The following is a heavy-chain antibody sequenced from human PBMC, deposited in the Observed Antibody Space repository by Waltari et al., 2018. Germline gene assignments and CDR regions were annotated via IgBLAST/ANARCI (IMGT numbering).Heavy chain of an antibody. J-gene: IGHJ4*02. V-gene: IGHV3-66*02. CDR2: IYDAGST. CDR1: GFTVISNH. D-gene: IGHD5-18*01. CDR3: ARARDEETAMVYFDR. Sequence: EVQLVESGGGLVHPGGSLRLSCAASGFTVISNHMSWVRQAPGKGLEWVSLIYDAGSTCYPDSVRGRFTISRDNSKNTVHLQMNSLRVEDTAIYYCARARDEETAMVYFDRWGQGTLVSVSS.